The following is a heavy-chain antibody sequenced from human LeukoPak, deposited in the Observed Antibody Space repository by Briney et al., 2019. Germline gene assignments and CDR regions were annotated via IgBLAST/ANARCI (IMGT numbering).Heavy chain of an antibody. CDR1: GGSISSYY. J-gene: IGHJ6*04. D-gene: IGHD6-19*01. V-gene: IGHV4-59*01. CDR3: ARDSSSGWYGGGGAVYYGMTS. Sequence: SETLSLTCTVSGGSISSYYWSWIRQPPGKGLEWIGYIYYSGSTNYNPSLKSRVTISVDTSKNQFSLKLSSVTAADTAVYYCARDSSSGWYGGGGAVYYGMTSGAKGPRSPSPQ. CDR2: IYYSGST.